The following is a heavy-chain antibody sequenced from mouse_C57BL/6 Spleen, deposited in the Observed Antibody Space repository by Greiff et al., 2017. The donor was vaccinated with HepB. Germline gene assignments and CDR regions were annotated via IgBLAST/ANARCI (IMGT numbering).Heavy chain of an antibody. J-gene: IGHJ2*01. V-gene: IGHV5-4*03. CDR1: GFTFSSYA. CDR2: ISDGGSYT. D-gene: IGHD2-3*01. Sequence: EVKLVESGGGLVKPGGSLKLSCAASGFTFSSYAMSWVRQTPEKRLEWVATISDGGSYTYYPDNVKGRFTISRDNAKNNLYLQMSHLKSEDTAMYYCASDYDGYYDYWGQGTTLTVSS. CDR3: ASDYDGYYDY.